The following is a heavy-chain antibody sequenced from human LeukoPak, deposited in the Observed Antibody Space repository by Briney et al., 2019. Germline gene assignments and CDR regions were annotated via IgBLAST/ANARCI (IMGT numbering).Heavy chain of an antibody. D-gene: IGHD4-17*01. J-gene: IGHJ4*02. V-gene: IGHV1-2*02. CDR1: GYTFTGYY. CDR3: ARFHDYGEGIDY. Sequence: GASVKVSCKASGYTFTGYYMHWVRQAPGQGLEWMGWINPNSGGTNYAQKFQGRVTMTRDTSISTAYMELSRLRSDGTAVYYCARFHDYGEGIDYWGQGTLVTVSS. CDR2: INPNSGGT.